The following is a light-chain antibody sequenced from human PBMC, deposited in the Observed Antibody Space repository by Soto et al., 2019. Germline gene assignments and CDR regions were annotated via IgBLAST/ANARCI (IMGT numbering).Light chain of an antibody. CDR2: DVT. CDR3: SSYTSTNTYV. V-gene: IGLV2-14*03. J-gene: IGLJ1*01. CDR1: SSDVGGYKY. Sequence: QSALTQPASVSGSPGQSITISCTGTSSDVGGYKYVSWYQHHPGKAPKLMIYDVTNRPSGVSNRFSGSKSGNTASLIISGLQAEDEADYYCSSYTSTNTYVFRTGTKLTVL.